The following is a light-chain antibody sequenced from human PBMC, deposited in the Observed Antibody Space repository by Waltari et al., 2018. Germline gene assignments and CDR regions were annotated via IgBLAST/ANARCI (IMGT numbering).Light chain of an antibody. CDR1: SSHIGSNY. J-gene: IGLJ1*01. V-gene: IGLV1-47*01. CDR2: RNN. Sequence: QSVLTQPPSASGTPGQRVTISCPGSSSHIGSNYVYWYQQLPGTAPKLLIYRNNQRPSGVPDRFSGSKSGTSASLAISGLRSEDEADYYCAAWDDSLSGYVFGTGTKVTVL. CDR3: AAWDDSLSGYV.